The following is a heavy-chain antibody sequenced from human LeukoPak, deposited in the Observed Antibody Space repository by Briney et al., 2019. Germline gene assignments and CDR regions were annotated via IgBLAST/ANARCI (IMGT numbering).Heavy chain of an antibody. Sequence: GGSLRLSCAASGFTFSSYWMSWVRQAPGKGREWVANIKQDGSEKYYVDSVKGRFTISRDNAKNSLYLQMNSLRAEDTAVYYCARNAEPRVRYYCDSSGYADYWGQGTLVTVSS. J-gene: IGHJ4*02. D-gene: IGHD3-22*01. CDR3: ARNAEPRVRYYCDSSGYADY. CDR1: GFTFSSYW. CDR2: IKQDGSEK. V-gene: IGHV3-7*01.